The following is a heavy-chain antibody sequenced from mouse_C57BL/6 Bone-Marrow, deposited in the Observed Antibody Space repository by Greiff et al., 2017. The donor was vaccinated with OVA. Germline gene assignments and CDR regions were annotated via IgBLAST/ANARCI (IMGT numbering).Heavy chain of an antibody. J-gene: IGHJ2*01. V-gene: IGHV1-63*01. Sequence: QVQLQQSGAELVRPGTSVKMSCKASGYTFTNYWIGWAKQRPGHGLEWIGDIYPGGGYTNYNEKFKGKATLTADKSSSTAYMQFSSLTSEESAISYCARANWGDYFGYWGQGATLTVSA. CDR2: IYPGGGYT. CDR1: GYTFTNYW. CDR3: ARANWGDYFGY. D-gene: IGHD4-1*01.